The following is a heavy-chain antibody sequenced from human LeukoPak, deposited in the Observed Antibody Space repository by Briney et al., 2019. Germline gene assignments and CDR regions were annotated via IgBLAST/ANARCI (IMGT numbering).Heavy chain of an antibody. CDR2: IYYSGST. D-gene: IGHD1-14*01. J-gene: IGHJ6*02. CDR3: ARGTYRSYYYGMDV. V-gene: IGHV4-61*05. CDR1: GGSISSSSYY. Sequence: SSETLSLTCTVSGGSISSSSYYWSWIRQPPGKGLEWIGYIYYSGSTNYNPSLKSRVTKSVDTSKNQFSLKLSSVTAADTAVYYCARGTYRSYYYGMDVWGQGTTVTVSS.